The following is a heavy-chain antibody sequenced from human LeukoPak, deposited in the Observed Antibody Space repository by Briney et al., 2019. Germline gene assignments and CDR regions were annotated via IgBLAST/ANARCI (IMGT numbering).Heavy chain of an antibody. CDR1: GFTFSSYS. D-gene: IGHD5-18*01. Sequence: GGSLRLSCAASGFTFSSYSMNWVRHGPGRGLEWVSYISSSSSTIYYADSVKGRFTISRDNAKNSLYLQMNSLRAEDTAVYYCARRHLMGTARHFDYWGQGTLVTVSS. CDR3: ARRHLMGTARHFDY. J-gene: IGHJ4*02. CDR2: ISSSSSTI. V-gene: IGHV3-48*01.